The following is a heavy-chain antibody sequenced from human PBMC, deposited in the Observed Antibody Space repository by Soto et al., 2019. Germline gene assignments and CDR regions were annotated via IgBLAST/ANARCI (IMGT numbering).Heavy chain of an antibody. J-gene: IGHJ6*02. CDR3: AREGVPAAILPYPYYYYYCMDV. CDR1: GFTFSSYA. CDR2: ISYDGSNK. D-gene: IGHD2-2*02. Sequence: GGSLRLSCAASGFTFSSYAMHWVRQAPGKGLEWVAVISYDGSNKYYADSVKGRFTISRDNSKNTLYLQMNSLRAEDTAVYYCAREGVPAAILPYPYYYYYCMDVWGQGTTVTVSS. V-gene: IGHV3-30*04.